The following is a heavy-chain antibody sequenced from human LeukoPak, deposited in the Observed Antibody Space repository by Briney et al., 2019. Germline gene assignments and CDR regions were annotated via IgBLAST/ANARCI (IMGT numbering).Heavy chain of an antibody. CDR1: GFTVSSNY. V-gene: IGHV3-53*01. Sequence: GGSLRLSCAASGFTVSSNYMSWVRQVPGKGLEWVSVIYSGGSTFYADSVKGRFTISRDNSKNTLYLQMNSLRVEDTAVYYCARDGTSYGDYLLYWGQGTLVIVSS. CDR2: IYSGGST. CDR3: ARDGTSYGDYLLY. D-gene: IGHD4-17*01. J-gene: IGHJ4*02.